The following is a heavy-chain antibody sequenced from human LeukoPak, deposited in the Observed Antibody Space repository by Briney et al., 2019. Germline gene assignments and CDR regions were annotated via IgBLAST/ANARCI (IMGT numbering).Heavy chain of an antibody. Sequence: ASVKVSCKASGYTFTNYGITWVRQAPGQWLEWMGWINTYNGNTNYAQRLQGRVTMTTDTSTSTAYMELRGLRSDDTAIYYCARNSHGYGSGWQQFNFDYWGQGTLVTVS. CDR3: ARNSHGYGSGWQQFNFDY. D-gene: IGHD6-19*01. CDR2: INTYNGNT. V-gene: IGHV1-18*01. CDR1: GYTFTNYG. J-gene: IGHJ4*02.